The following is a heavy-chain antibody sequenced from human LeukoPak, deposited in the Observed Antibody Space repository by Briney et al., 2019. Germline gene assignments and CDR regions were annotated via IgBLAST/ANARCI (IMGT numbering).Heavy chain of an antibody. CDR3: ARGSELYYDFWSGYFDY. V-gene: IGHV4-39*07. CDR2: GDYSGGT. CDR1: GDSFSSVTDY. J-gene: IGHJ4*02. D-gene: IGHD3-3*01. Sequence: PSETLSLTCTVSGDSFSSVTDYWAWIRQPPGKGLEWIASGDYSGGTYYNPSLESRVAISADMSKNQFSLKLSSVTAADTAVYYCARGSELYYDFWSGYFDYWGQGTLVTVSS.